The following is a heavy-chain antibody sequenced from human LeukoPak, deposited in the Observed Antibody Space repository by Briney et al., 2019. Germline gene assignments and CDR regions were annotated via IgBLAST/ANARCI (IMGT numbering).Heavy chain of an antibody. CDR2: KYYSGST. CDR3: ARGRSYGFDFDS. V-gene: IGHV4-61*01. CDR1: GVSINTCCYY. J-gene: IGHJ4*02. D-gene: IGHD5-18*01. Sequence: PSETLSLTCDVSGVSINTCCYYWTWIRQPPGKGLEWIGYKYYSGSTRYNSSLRSRLTISLDSSKIQFSLRLTSVTAADTAVYYCARGRSYGFDFDSWGPGTLVIVSS.